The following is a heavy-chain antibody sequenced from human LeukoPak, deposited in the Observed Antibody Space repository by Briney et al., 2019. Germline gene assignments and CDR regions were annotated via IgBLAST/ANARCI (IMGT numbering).Heavy chain of an antibody. J-gene: IGHJ4*02. CDR3: ARGDRDPSRPDY. CDR2: VYYTGST. CDR1: GGSISTYY. Sequence: SETLSLTCTVSGGSISTYYWSWIRQTPGKGLKWIGYVYYTGSTNSNPSLKSRVTISVDTSKNQVSLKLTSVTAADTAVYYCARGDRDPSRPDYWGQGTLVTVSS. D-gene: IGHD1-26*01. V-gene: IGHV4-59*01.